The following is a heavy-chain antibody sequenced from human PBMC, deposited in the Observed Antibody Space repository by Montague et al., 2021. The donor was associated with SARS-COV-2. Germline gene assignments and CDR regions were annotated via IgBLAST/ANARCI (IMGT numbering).Heavy chain of an antibody. CDR1: GDSVSSTSAS. J-gene: IGHJ3*01. Sequence: CAISGDSVSSTSASWNWIRQSPSRGLEWLGRTYYRSWWRSQYPGSLESRITISGDTSKSQFSLQLNSVTPEDTAVHYCASAFYGDHWAFDVWGQGTMVTVSS. CDR2: TYYRSWWRS. CDR3: ASAFYGDHWAFDV. V-gene: IGHV6-1*01. D-gene: IGHD3-3*02.